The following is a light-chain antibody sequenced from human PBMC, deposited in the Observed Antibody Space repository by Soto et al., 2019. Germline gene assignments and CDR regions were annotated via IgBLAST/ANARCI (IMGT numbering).Light chain of an antibody. Sequence: EIVLTQSPGTLSLSPGERATLSCRASESVSGTFLAWYQQKPGQAPSLLIFDASIRDTGIPDRFSGSGSGTDFTLTISRLEPEDFAVYYCQHYGSSPQTFGQGTKVEVK. CDR1: ESVSGTF. V-gene: IGKV3-20*01. CDR2: DAS. J-gene: IGKJ1*01. CDR3: QHYGSSPQT.